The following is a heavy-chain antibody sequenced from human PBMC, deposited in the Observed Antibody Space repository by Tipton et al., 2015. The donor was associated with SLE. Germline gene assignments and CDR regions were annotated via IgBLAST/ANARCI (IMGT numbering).Heavy chain of an antibody. CDR3: ARYFYDSSGECLFDS. Sequence: TLSLTCAVSGGPISSGGYSWSWIRQPPGKGLEWIGYISHNGDTYYNPSLQSRVTISADRSLNQISLRLASMTAADTAVYYCARYFYDSSGECLFDSWGQGTLVTVSS. J-gene: IGHJ4*02. CDR2: ISHNGDT. D-gene: IGHD3-22*01. CDR1: GGPISSGGYS. V-gene: IGHV4-30-2*01.